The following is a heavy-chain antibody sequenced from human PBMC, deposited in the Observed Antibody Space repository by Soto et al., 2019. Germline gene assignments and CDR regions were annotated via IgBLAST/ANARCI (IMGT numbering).Heavy chain of an antibody. CDR3: VRSNYGGNWFDP. CDR1: GGSITTSRYY. J-gene: IGHJ5*02. CDR2: IYYSGST. Sequence: QVQLQESGPGLVKPSETLSLTCTVSGGSITTSRYYWGWVRQPPGMGLEWVGSIYYSGSTYYNPSLRSRVTISVGTSKDQFSLKLSSVTAADTAVYYCVRSNYGGNWFDPWGQGTLVTVSS. V-gene: IGHV4-39*01. D-gene: IGHD1-7*01.